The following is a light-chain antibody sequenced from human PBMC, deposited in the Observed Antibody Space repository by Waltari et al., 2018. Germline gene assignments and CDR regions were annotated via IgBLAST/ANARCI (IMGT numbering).Light chain of an antibody. CDR3: QKYNIAPWT. V-gene: IGKV1-27*01. Sequence: DIQMTQSPSSLSASVGDRVTITCRASQGIRNYLAWYQQRPGKVPRLLIYAASTLQSGVPSRFSGSGSGTDFTLTISSLQTEDVATYYCQKYNIAPWTFGQGTKVEIK. J-gene: IGKJ1*01. CDR2: AAS. CDR1: QGIRNY.